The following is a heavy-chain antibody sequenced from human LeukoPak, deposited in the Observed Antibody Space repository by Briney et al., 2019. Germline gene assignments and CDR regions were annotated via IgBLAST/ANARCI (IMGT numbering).Heavy chain of an antibody. V-gene: IGHV4-39*07. Sequence: SETLSLTCTVSGDSISTSNSYWGWIRQPPGKGLEWIGSIYYSGNTYYNASLKSRVTISVDTSKNQFSLKLTSVTAADTAVYYCARDGLVTVDSSGYYYGWFDPWGQGTLVTVSS. CDR3: ARDGLVTVDSSGYYYGWFDP. D-gene: IGHD3-22*01. CDR2: IYYSGNT. J-gene: IGHJ5*02. CDR1: GDSISTSNSY.